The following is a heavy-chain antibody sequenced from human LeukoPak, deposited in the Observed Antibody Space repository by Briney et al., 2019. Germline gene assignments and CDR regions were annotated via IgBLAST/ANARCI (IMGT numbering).Heavy chain of an antibody. D-gene: IGHD5-18*01. J-gene: IGHJ4*02. CDR1: GFTVSSND. Sequence: GGSLRLSCAASGFTVSSNDMSWVRQAPGKGLQWVSYISSSGNTIYYADSVKGRFTISRDNAKNSLYLQMNSLRGEDTAVYYCARGGYTFGYDDYWGQGTPVTVSS. CDR3: ARGGYTFGYDDY. CDR2: ISSSGNTI. V-gene: IGHV3-48*03.